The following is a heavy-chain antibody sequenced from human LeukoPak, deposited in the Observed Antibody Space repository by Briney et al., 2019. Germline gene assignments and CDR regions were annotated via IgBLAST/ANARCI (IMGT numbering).Heavy chain of an antibody. V-gene: IGHV4-34*01. Sequence: SETLSLTCVVYGGSFSGYYWSWIRQPPGKGLEWIGEINHTGSTNYNPSLKSRVTISVDTSKNQFSLKLSSVTAADTAVYYCARSRRYSGSYGVNFDYWGQGTLVTVSS. J-gene: IGHJ4*02. D-gene: IGHD1-26*01. CDR1: GGSFSGYY. CDR3: ARSRRYSGSYGVNFDY. CDR2: INHTGST.